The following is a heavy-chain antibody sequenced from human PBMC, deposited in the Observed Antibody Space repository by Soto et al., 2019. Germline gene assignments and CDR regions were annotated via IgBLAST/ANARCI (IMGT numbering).Heavy chain of an antibody. CDR3: ARQRQLDYQFDY. Sequence: QVQLVESGGGVVQPGRSLRLSCAASGFTFSSYGMHWVRQAPGKGLAWVAVIWYDGSNKYYADSVKGRFTISRDNSKNTLYLQMNSLRAEDTAVYYCARQRQLDYQFDYWGQGTLVTVSS. CDR1: GFTFSSYG. D-gene: IGHD6-6*01. CDR2: IWYDGSNK. J-gene: IGHJ4*02. V-gene: IGHV3-33*01.